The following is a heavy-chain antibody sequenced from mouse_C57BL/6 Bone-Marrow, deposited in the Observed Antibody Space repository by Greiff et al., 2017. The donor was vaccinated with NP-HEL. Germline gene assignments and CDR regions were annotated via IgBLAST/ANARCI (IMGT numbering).Heavy chain of an antibody. D-gene: IGHD2-5*01. V-gene: IGHV1-53*01. CDR3: AKGSNYNWYFDV. CDR1: GYTFTSYW. Sequence: QVQLQQPGTELVKPGASVKLSCKASGYTFTSYWMHWVKQRPGQGLEWIGNINPSNGGTNYNEKFKSKATLTADKSSSTAYMQRSSLTSEDAAVYYCAKGSNYNWYFDVWGTGTTVTVSS. J-gene: IGHJ1*03. CDR2: INPSNGGT.